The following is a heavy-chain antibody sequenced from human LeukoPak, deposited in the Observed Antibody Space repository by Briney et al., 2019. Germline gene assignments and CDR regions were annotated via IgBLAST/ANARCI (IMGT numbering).Heavy chain of an antibody. D-gene: IGHD3-22*01. CDR2: ITSSGTTM. V-gene: IGHV3-11*04. J-gene: IGHJ3*01. Sequence: GGSLRLSCAASGFTVSSNYMSWIRQAPGKGLEWISYITSSGTTMYYADSVKGRFTVSRDNAKNSLHLQMNSLRAEDTAVYYCAREVYFYDDSAMEGGFDVWGHGTVVTVSS. CDR1: GFTVSSNY. CDR3: AREVYFYDDSAMEGGFDV.